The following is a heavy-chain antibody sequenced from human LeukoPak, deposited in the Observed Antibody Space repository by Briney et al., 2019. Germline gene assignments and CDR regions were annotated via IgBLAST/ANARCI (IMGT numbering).Heavy chain of an antibody. V-gene: IGHV3-7*01. CDR3: ARYCSSTSSDTTPFDY. CDR1: GFTFSSYW. Sequence: GGSLRLSCAASGFTFSSYWMSWVRQAPGKGREWVANIKQDGSEKYYVDSVKGRFTISRDNAKNSLYLQMNSLRAEGTAVYYCARYCSSTSSDTTPFDYWGQGTLVTVSS. D-gene: IGHD2-2*01. J-gene: IGHJ4*02. CDR2: IKQDGSEK.